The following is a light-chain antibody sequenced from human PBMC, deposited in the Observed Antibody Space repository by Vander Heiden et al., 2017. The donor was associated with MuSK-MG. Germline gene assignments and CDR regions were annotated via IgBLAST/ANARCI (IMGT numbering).Light chain of an antibody. CDR2: GAS. V-gene: IGKV3-20*01. CDR1: QSVSSSY. CDR3: QQYGSSPQT. Sequence: EIVLPQSPGTLSLSPGERATLSCSASQSVSSSYLAWYQQKPGQAPRLRIYGASSRATGIPDRFSGSASWTDVTRTISRLGRGEFAVYYGQQYGSSPQTFGQGTKVEIK. J-gene: IGKJ1*01.